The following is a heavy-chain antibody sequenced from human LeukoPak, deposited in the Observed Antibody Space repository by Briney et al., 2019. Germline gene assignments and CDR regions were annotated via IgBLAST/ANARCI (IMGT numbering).Heavy chain of an antibody. D-gene: IGHD6-13*01. CDR2: IYYSGST. V-gene: IGHV4-61*01. CDR1: GGSISSGSYY. J-gene: IGHJ4*02. Sequence: SETLSLTCTVSGGSISSGSYYWSWIRQPPGKGLEWIGYIYYSGSTNYNPSLKSRVTISVDTSKNQFSLKLSSVTAADTAVYYCARSMVLIAAAGKGFDYWGQGTLVTVSS. CDR3: ARSMVLIAAAGKGFDY.